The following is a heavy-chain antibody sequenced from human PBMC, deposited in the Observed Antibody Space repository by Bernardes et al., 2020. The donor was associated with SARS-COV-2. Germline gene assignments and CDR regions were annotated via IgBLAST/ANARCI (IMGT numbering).Heavy chain of an antibody. V-gene: IGHV4-59*01. J-gene: IGHJ3*02. CDR1: GGSISSYY. Sequence: SETLSLTCTVSGGSISSYYWSWIRQPPGKGLEWIGYIYYSGSTNYNPSLKSRVTISVDTSKNQFSQKLSSVTAADTAVYYCASAGYSSGWLEAFDIWGQGTMVTVSS. CDR3: ASAGYSSGWLEAFDI. CDR2: IYYSGST. D-gene: IGHD6-19*01.